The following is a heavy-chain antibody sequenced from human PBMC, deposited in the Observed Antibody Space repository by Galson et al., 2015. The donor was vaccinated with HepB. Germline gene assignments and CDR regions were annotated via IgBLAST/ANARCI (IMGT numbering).Heavy chain of an antibody. D-gene: IGHD7-27*01. CDR2: LFYSGTT. Sequence: ETLSLTCTVSGGSISSSRYYWGWIRQPPGKGLEWIGSLFYSGTTYYNPSLKSRVTISIDTSKNQFSLKVSSVTAADTAVYYCARSNWGSTGWFDPWGQGTLVTVSS. J-gene: IGHJ5*02. CDR3: ARSNWGSTGWFDP. V-gene: IGHV4-39*07. CDR1: GGSISSSRYY.